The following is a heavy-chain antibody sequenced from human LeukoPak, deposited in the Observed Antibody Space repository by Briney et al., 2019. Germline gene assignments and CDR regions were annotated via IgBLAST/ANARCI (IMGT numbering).Heavy chain of an antibody. CDR3: ARGSGVTTIYYYMDV. V-gene: IGHV3-21*01. CDR1: GFTFSSYS. Sequence: GGSLRLSCAASGFTFSSYSMNWVRQAPGKGLEWVSSISSSSSYIYYADSVKGRFTISRDNAKNSLYLQMNSLRAEDTGVYYCARGSGVTTIYYYMDVWGKGTTVTVSS. D-gene: IGHD4-17*01. J-gene: IGHJ6*03. CDR2: ISSSSSYI.